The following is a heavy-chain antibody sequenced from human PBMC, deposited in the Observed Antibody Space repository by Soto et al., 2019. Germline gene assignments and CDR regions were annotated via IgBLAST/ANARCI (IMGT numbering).Heavy chain of an antibody. CDR2: VYGGGST. J-gene: IGHJ4*02. V-gene: IGHV3-53*01. D-gene: IGHD1-26*01. CDR1: GFTVINNY. CDR3: ARLYSATYTNFDY. Sequence: GGSLRLSCAASGFTVINNYMSWVRQAPGKGLEWVSTVYGGGSTYYADSVKGRFTISRDNSKNTLYLQMNSLRAEDTAVYYCARLYSATYTNFDYWGQGTLVTVS.